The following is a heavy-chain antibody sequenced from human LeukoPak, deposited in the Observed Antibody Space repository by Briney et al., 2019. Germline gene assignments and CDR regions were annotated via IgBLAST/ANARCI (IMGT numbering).Heavy chain of an antibody. D-gene: IGHD6-25*01. CDR3: TRAAWDY. CDR1: GFTFSNYE. Sequence: GGSLRLSCAASGFTFSNYEMNWVRQAPGKGLEWVSVIYSDGKTFYADSVKGRFTISRDTSKNTVYLQMNSLRAEDTAVYYCTRAAWDYWAQGTLVTVSS. V-gene: IGHV3-66*01. CDR2: IYSDGKT. J-gene: IGHJ4*02.